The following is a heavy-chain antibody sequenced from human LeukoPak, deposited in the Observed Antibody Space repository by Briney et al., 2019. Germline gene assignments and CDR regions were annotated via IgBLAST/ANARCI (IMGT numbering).Heavy chain of an antibody. CDR2: IWYDGSNK. D-gene: IGHD5-12*01. CDR3: AKDASGYDSGITDY. Sequence: GGSLRLSCAASGFTFSSYGMHWVRQAPGKGLEWVAVIWYDGSNKYYADSVKGRFTISRDNSKNTLYLQMNSLRAEDTAVYYCAKDASGYDSGITDYWGQGTLVTVSS. V-gene: IGHV3-33*06. CDR1: GFTFSSYG. J-gene: IGHJ4*02.